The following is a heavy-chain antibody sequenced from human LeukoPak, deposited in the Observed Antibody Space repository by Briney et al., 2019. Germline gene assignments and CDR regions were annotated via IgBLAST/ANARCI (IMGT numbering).Heavy chain of an antibody. CDR3: ARGGAARVY. Sequence: ASVTVSYKASGYTFTVYYMHWVRQAPGQGREWMGWINPNSGGTNYAQKFQGRVTMTRDTSISTAYMELSRLRSDDTAVYYCARGGAARVYWGQGTLVTVSS. V-gene: IGHV1-2*02. CDR2: INPNSGGT. CDR1: GYTFTVYY. D-gene: IGHD6-6*01. J-gene: IGHJ4*02.